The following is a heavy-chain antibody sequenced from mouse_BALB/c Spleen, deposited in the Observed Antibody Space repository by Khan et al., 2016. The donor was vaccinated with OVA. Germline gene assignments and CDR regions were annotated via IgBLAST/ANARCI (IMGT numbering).Heavy chain of an antibody. V-gene: IGHV1-4*01. Sequence: QVQLQQSGAELARPGASVKMSCKASGYTFTSYTIHWIKLRPGQGLEWIGYINPNNGYTNYNQKFKDKATLTADKSSTTVYMQLSSLTSDDSAVXNCVRDGAYYRNGGWFAYWGQGTLVTVSA. CDR3: VRDGAYYRNGGWFAY. CDR2: INPNNGYT. J-gene: IGHJ3*01. D-gene: IGHD2-14*01. CDR1: GYTFTSYT.